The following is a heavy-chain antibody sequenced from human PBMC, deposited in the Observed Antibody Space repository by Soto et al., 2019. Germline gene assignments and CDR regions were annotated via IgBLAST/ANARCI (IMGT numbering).Heavy chain of an antibody. CDR1: GGSISSSSYY. Sequence: SETLSLTCTVSGGSISSSSYYWGWIRQPPGKGLEWIGSIYYSGSTYYNPSLKSRVTISVDTSKNQFSLKLSSVTAADTAVYYCASEPISSGWYGGFDYWGQGTLVTVSS. J-gene: IGHJ4*02. CDR3: ASEPISSGWYGGFDY. CDR2: IYYSGST. D-gene: IGHD6-19*01. V-gene: IGHV4-39*01.